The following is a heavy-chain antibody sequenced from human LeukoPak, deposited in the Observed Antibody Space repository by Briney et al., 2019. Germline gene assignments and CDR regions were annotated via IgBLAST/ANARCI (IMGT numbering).Heavy chain of an antibody. J-gene: IGHJ6*02. CDR1: GYTFTSYY. CDR3: ARVPGQLGYYYYGMDV. V-gene: IGHV1-69*13. D-gene: IGHD3-16*01. CDR2: IIPIFGTA. Sequence: SVNVSCKASGYTFTSYYMHWVRQAPGQGLEWMGGIIPIFGTANYAQKFQGRVTITADESTSTAYMELSSLRSEDTAVYYCARVPGQLGYYYYGMDVWGQGTTVTVSS.